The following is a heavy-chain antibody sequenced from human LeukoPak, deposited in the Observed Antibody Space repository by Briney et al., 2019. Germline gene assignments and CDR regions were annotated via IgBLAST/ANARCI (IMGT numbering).Heavy chain of an antibody. CDR3: ARLAAAGTLFDY. CDR1: GYTFTGYC. J-gene: IGHJ4*02. Sequence: ASVKVSCKASGYTFTGYCMHWVRQATGQGLKWIGWINPNSGGTNYAQKFQGRATLTRDTSISTDYMELSRLRSDDTAVYYCARLAAAGTLFDYWGQGTLVTVSS. D-gene: IGHD6-13*01. CDR2: INPNSGGT. V-gene: IGHV1-2*02.